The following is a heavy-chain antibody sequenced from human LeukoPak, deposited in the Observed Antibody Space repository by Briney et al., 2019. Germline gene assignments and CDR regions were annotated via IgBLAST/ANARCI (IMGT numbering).Heavy chain of an antibody. CDR3: ARTPASMHYPSRRDDGHFDY. Sequence: GESLKISCQVSGYSFTNYWIGWVRQMPEKGLEWMGSIDPGDSETRYSPSFQGQVSISVDTSIRTAYLQWSTLRASDSAIYYCARTPASMHYPSRRDDGHFDYWGQGTLVTVSS. CDR1: GYSFTNYW. J-gene: IGHJ4*02. CDR2: IDPGDSET. D-gene: IGHD2-21*01. V-gene: IGHV5-51*01.